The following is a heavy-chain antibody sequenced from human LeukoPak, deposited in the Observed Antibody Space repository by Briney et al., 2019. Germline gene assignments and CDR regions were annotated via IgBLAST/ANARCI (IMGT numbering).Heavy chain of an antibody. CDR1: GFAFSSYS. D-gene: IGHD5-18*01. J-gene: IGHJ4*02. Sequence: PGGSLRLSCAASGFAFSSYSMNWVRQAPGKGLEWVSSISTSSIYIYYADSLKGRFTISRDNANNSLYLQMHSLRAEDTAVYYCARAAGGYDYGPFDYWGQGTLVTASS. CDR2: ISTSSIYI. V-gene: IGHV3-21*01. CDR3: ARAAGGYDYGPFDY.